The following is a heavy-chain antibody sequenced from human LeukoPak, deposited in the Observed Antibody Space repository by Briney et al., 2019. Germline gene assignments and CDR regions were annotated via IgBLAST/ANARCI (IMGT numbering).Heavy chain of an antibody. CDR2: INPNSGGT. J-gene: IGHJ5*02. V-gene: IGHV1-2*02. D-gene: IGHD3-10*01. CDR1: GYTFTGYY. CDR3: AREHYGSGLNWFDP. Sequence: GASVKVSCKASGYTFTGYYMHWVRQAPGQGLEWMGWINPNSGGTNYAQKFQGRVTMTRDTSISTAYMELSRLRADDTAVYYCAREHYGSGLNWFDPWGQGTLVTVSS.